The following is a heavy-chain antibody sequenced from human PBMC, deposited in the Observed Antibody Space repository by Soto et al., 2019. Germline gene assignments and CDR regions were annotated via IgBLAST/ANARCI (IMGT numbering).Heavy chain of an antibody. CDR1: GFTFSSYA. V-gene: IGHV3-23*01. CDR3: AKAVGYCSRTSCDVYWYFDL. Sequence: EVQLLESGGGLVQPGGSLRLSCAASGFTFSSYAMSWVRQAPGKGLEWVSAISGSGGSTYYADSVKGRFTSSRDNAKNTLYLQMNSLRAEDTAVYYCAKAVGYCSRTSCDVYWYFDLWGRGTLVTVSS. D-gene: IGHD2-2*01. J-gene: IGHJ2*01. CDR2: ISGSGGST.